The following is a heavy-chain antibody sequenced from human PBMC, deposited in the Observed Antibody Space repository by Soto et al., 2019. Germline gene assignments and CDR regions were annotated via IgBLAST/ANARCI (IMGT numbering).Heavy chain of an antibody. CDR1: GGSISSGGYY. Sequence: PSETLSLTCTVSGGSISSGGYYWSWIRQHPGKGLEWIGYIYYSGSTYYNPSLKSRVTISVDTSKNQFSLKLSSVTAADTAVYYCARDQRAVVVAAKEYNWFDPWGQGPLVTVSS. CDR2: IYYSGST. D-gene: IGHD2-15*01. J-gene: IGHJ5*02. V-gene: IGHV4-31*02. CDR3: ARDQRAVVVAAKEYNWFDP.